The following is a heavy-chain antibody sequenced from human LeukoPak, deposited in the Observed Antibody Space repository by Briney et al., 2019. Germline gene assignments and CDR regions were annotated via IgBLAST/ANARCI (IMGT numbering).Heavy chain of an antibody. CDR2: IYYSGST. D-gene: IGHD2-2*01. V-gene: IGHV4-4*02. CDR1: GGSINSNNW. J-gene: IGHJ4*02. Sequence: PSGTLSLTCAVSGGSINSNNWWSWVRQPPGKGLEWIGYIYYSGSTNYNPSLKSRVTISVDTSKNQFSLKLSSVTAADTAVYYCATYCSSTSCLGDYWGQGTLVTVSS. CDR3: ATYCSSTSCLGDY.